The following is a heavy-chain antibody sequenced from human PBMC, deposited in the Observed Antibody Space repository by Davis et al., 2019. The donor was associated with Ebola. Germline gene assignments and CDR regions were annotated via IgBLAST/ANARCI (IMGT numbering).Heavy chain of an antibody. D-gene: IGHD2-15*01. CDR1: GFTFRSYT. CDR3: ARDPASPRPDMFDY. CDR2: LSSSSTYM. V-gene: IGHV3-21*01. Sequence: PGGSLRLSCVASGFTFRSYTMNWVRQAPGKGLEWVSSLSSSSTYMYYADSVKGRFTVSRDNAKNSLYLQMNSLRADDTAVYYCARDPASPRPDMFDYWGQGAMVTVSS. J-gene: IGHJ4*02.